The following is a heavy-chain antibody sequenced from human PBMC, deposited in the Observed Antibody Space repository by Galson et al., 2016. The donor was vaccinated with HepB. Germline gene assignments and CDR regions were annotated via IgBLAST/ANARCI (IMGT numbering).Heavy chain of an antibody. V-gene: IGHV3-11*01. CDR2: ISSSGNTL. J-gene: IGHJ6*04. CDR3: ARESYYYYYGLDV. CDR1: GFTFSDYY. Sequence: SLRLSCAASGFTFSDYYMTWIRQAPGKGLQWVSYISSSGNTLYYGDPAKGRFTISRDNDKNSLFLEMNSLRAEDSAVYYCARESYYYYYGLDVWGKGTTVTVSS.